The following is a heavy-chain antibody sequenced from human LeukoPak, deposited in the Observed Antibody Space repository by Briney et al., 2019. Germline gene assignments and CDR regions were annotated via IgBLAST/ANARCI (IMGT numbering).Heavy chain of an antibody. Sequence: SETLSLTCTVSGGSISSYYWSWIRQPPGKGLEWIGYIYYSGSTNYNPSLKSRVTISVDKSKNQFSLKLSSVTAADTAVYYCARDKRDIVVVVAATGSWLDPWGQGTLVTVSS. CDR1: GGSISSYY. CDR3: ARDKRDIVVVVAATGSWLDP. CDR2: IYYSGST. V-gene: IGHV4-59*12. D-gene: IGHD2-15*01. J-gene: IGHJ5*02.